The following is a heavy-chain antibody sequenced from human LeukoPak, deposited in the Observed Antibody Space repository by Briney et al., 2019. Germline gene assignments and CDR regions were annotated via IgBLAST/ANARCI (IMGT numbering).Heavy chain of an antibody. CDR2: IYYSGST. Sequence: SETLSLTCTVSGGSISSYYWSWIRQPPGKGLEWIGYIYYSGSTNYNPSLKSRVTISVDTSKNQFSLKLSSVTAAYTAVYYCARARESIFGVVPFDYWGQGTLVTVSS. CDR1: GGSISSYY. D-gene: IGHD3-3*01. J-gene: IGHJ4*02. CDR3: ARARESIFGVVPFDY. V-gene: IGHV4-59*01.